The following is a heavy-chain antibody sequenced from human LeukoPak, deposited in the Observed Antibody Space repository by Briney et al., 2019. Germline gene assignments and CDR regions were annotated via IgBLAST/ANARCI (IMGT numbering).Heavy chain of an antibody. CDR2: VSGGAEAT. Sequence: PGGSLRLSCAASGFSFRDYAMTWVRQAPGKGLEWVSAVSGGAEATYYADSVKGRFAISRDNSKSTLYLQMDSLRAEDTAIYYCAKETPLAAYTSGQSKNSFDYWGQGTLVTVSS. V-gene: IGHV3-23*01. CDR3: AKETPLAAYTSGQSKNSFDY. J-gene: IGHJ4*02. D-gene: IGHD6-19*01. CDR1: GFSFRDYA.